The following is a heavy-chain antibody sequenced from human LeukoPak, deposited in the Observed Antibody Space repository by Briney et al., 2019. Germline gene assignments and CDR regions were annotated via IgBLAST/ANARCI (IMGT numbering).Heavy chain of an antibody. Sequence: PSGTLSLTCAVSGGSISSSNWWSWVRQPPGKGLEWIGEIYHSGSTNYNPSLKSRVTISVDKSKNQFSLKLSSVTAADTAVYYCARETIAAAGIAAFDIWGQGTMVTVSS. CDR2: IYHSGST. CDR3: ARETIAAAGIAAFDI. V-gene: IGHV4-4*02. CDR1: GGSISSSNW. J-gene: IGHJ3*02. D-gene: IGHD6-13*01.